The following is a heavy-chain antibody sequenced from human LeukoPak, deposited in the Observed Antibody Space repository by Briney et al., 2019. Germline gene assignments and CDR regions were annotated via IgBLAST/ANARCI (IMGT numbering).Heavy chain of an antibody. CDR2: INHSGST. CDR1: GGSFSGYY. Sequence: SETLSLTCAVYGGSFSGYYWSWIRQPPGKGLEWIGEINHSGSTNYNPSLKSRVTISVDTSKNQFSLKLSSVTAADPAVYYCARGPYSSGWYALGTFEFAYWGQGTLVTVSS. D-gene: IGHD6-19*01. V-gene: IGHV4-34*01. J-gene: IGHJ4*02. CDR3: ARGPYSSGWYALGTFEFAY.